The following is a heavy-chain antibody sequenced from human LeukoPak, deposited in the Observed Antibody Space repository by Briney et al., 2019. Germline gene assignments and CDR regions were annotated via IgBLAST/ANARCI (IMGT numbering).Heavy chain of an antibody. CDR3: ASRGDDYGDYEGSDP. CDR2: ISGSGGST. Sequence: GGSLRLSCAASGFTFSSYAMSWVRQAPGKGLEWVSAISGSGGSTYYADSVKGRFTISRDNSKNTLYLQMNSLRAEDTAAYYCASRGDDYGDYEGSDPWGQGTLVTVSS. J-gene: IGHJ5*02. D-gene: IGHD4-17*01. CDR1: GFTFSSYA. V-gene: IGHV3-23*01.